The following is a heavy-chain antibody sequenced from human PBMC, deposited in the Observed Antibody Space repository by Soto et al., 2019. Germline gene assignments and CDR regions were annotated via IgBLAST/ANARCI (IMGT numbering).Heavy chain of an antibody. J-gene: IGHJ5*02. CDR1: GGSISNYY. Sequence: LSLTCTVSGGSISNYYWSWIRQPPGRGLEWIGHIFYSGSTNYNPALKSRVTISVDTSKSQFSLKLSSVTAADTAVYYCAKGSGYNYGYFRWFDPWGQGTLVTVSS. CDR2: IFYSGST. CDR3: AKGSGYNYGYFRWFDP. D-gene: IGHD5-18*01. V-gene: IGHV4-59*01.